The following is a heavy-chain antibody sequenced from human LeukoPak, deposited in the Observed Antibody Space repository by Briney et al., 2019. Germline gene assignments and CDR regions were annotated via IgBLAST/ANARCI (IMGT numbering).Heavy chain of an antibody. Sequence: GRSLRLSCAASGFSFSNFGMHWVRQAPGKGLEWVAVIRSDGSGKYYADSVKGRFTISRDNSKNILYLQMNSLRAEDTAVYYCAREWYYGGFWGQGTLVTVSS. CDR2: IRSDGSGK. J-gene: IGHJ4*02. V-gene: IGHV3-33*01. CDR3: AREWYYGGF. CDR1: GFSFSNFG. D-gene: IGHD2/OR15-2a*01.